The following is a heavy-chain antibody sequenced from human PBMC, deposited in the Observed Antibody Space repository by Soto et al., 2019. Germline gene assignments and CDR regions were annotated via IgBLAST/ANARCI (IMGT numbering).Heavy chain of an antibody. CDR1: GGSISSGGYS. J-gene: IGHJ6*02. CDR3: ARSNWNHSHYYYYGMDV. D-gene: IGHD1-20*01. CDR2: IYHSGST. V-gene: IGHV4-30-2*01. Sequence: SETLSLTCAVSGGSISSGGYSWSWIRQPPGKGLEWIGYIYHSGSTYYNPSLKSRVTISVDRSKNQFSLKLSSVTAADTAVYYCARSNWNHSHYYYYGMDVWGQGTTVTVS.